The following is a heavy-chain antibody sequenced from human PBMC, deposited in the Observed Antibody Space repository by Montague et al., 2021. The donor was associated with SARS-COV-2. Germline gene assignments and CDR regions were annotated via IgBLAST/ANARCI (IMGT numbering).Heavy chain of an antibody. J-gene: IGHJ4*02. CDR2: VYYSRSS. CDR1: GDSVSHDF. D-gene: IGHD1-26*01. V-gene: IGHV4-59*02. CDR3: VRDAAPSGSGTFYDY. Sequence: SETLSLTCTVSGDSVSHDFWTWIRQPPGKGLEWIGYVYYSRSSSYNPSLRGRVSIAVDTSKNQFSLSLSTVAAADTAIYYCVRDAAPSGSGTFYDYWGQGTLVTVSS.